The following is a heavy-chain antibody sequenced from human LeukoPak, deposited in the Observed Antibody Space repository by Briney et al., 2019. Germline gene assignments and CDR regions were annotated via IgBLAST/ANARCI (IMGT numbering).Heavy chain of an antibody. J-gene: IGHJ4*02. CDR2: INPSGGST. CDR1: GYFIDTFY. CDR3: ARVSRDGYYRFDY. V-gene: IGHV1-46*02. D-gene: IGHD5-24*01. Sequence: ASVKVSCKASGYFIDTFYIDWVRQAPGQGLEWMGRINPSGGSTSYAQNFQDRVTMTSDTSTSTSTSTVYMELSSLRSEDTAVYYCARVSRDGYYRFDYWGQGTLVTVSS.